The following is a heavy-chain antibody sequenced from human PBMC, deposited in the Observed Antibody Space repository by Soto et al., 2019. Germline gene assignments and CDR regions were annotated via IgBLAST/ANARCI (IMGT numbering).Heavy chain of an antibody. J-gene: IGHJ6*02. D-gene: IGHD2-2*01. Sequence: QVRLQESGPGLVKPSETLSLTCNVSGGSFSSDHWGWIRQPPGKGLEWIGKINNSGITNYNPSLKSRATISVDTSKNQFSLKLTSVTAADTAVYYCARDRPWDCSSSNYCCYYGLDVWGQGTTVIVSS. V-gene: IGHV4-59*01. CDR1: GGSFSSDH. CDR2: INNSGIT. CDR3: ARDRPWDCSSSNYCCYYGLDV.